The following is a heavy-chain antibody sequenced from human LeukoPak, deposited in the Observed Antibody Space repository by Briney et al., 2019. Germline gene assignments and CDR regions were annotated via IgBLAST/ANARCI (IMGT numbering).Heavy chain of an antibody. CDR2: TGTAGDT. CDR3: ARVDPHSSGYVFDY. V-gene: IGHV3-13*01. D-gene: IGHD3-22*01. CDR1: GFTFSSYD. J-gene: IGHJ4*02. Sequence: GGSLRLSCAASGFTFSSYDMHWVRQATGKGLEWVSATGTAGDTYYPGSVKGRFTISRENAKNSLYLQMNSLRAGDTAVYYCARVDPHSSGYVFDYWGQGTLVTVSS.